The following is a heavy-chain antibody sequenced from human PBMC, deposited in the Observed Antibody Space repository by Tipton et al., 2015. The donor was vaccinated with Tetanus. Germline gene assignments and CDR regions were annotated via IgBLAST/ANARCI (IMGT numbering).Heavy chain of an antibody. CDR1: GYNFSYYS. CDR3: ARRRSAVLGGSYHWYFDL. V-gene: IGHV5-51*01. Sequence: VQLVQSGAEVGKPGESLKISCQGSGYNFSYYSIGWVRHMPGKGLEWMGIVDPRDSGATYGPSFQGQVTISTDKSISTAYVPWGGLQASDTAIYYCARRRSAVLGGSYHWYFDLWGRGTLVTVSS. J-gene: IGHJ2*01. D-gene: IGHD2-15*01. CDR2: VDPRDSGA.